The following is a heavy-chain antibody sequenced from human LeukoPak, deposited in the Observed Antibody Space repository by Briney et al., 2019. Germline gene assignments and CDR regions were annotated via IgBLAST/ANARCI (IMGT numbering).Heavy chain of an antibody. D-gene: IGHD4-17*01. V-gene: IGHV3-64*01. J-gene: IGHJ3*01. Sequence: GGSLRPSCAASGFAFSSYAMHWVRQAPGKGLEYVSAISSNGGSTYYANSVQGRFIISRDNSKNTLYLQMGSLRAEDMAVYFCARVGDNDAFDVWGQGTMVTVSS. CDR1: GFAFSSYA. CDR3: ARVGDNDAFDV. CDR2: ISSNGGST.